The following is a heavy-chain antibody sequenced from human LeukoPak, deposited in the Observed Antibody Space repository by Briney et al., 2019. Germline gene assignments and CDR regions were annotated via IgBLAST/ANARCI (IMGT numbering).Heavy chain of an antibody. J-gene: IGHJ4*02. CDR1: GYTLTELS. Sequence: GASVKVSCKVPGYTLTELSMHWVRQAPGKGLEWMGGFDPEDGETIYAQKFQGRVTMTEDTSTDTAYMELSSLRSEDTAVYYCATDLSTATTYYFDYWGQGTLVTVSS. CDR3: ATDLSTATTYYFDY. D-gene: IGHD5-12*01. CDR2: FDPEDGET. V-gene: IGHV1-24*01.